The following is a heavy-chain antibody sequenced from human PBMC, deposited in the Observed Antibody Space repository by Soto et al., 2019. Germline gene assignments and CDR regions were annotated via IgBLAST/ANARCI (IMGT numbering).Heavy chain of an antibody. J-gene: IGHJ6*03. CDR1: GGSFSGYY. V-gene: IGHV4-34*01. CDR2: ISHTGST. D-gene: IGHD7-27*01. CDR3: AGSRSGRGEFYFYYMDV. Sequence: QVQLQQWGAGLLKPSETLSLTCATYGGSFSGYYWTVIRQSPGKGLEWLGEISHTGSTHYNPSLKSRVTMSVDTAKTQFSLKMTSVTAADTAVYCCAGSRSGRGEFYFYYMDVWGAGTPVTVSS.